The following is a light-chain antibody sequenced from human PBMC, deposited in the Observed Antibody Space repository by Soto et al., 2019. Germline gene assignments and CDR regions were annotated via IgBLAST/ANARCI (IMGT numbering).Light chain of an antibody. Sequence: EIVLTQSPGTLSLSPGERATLSCRASQSVSSSYLAWYQQKPGQAPRLLIYSASRRATGFPARFSGSGSGTDFTLTISSLQSEDFAVYYCQQYNNWPWTFGQGTKV. V-gene: IGKV3-15*01. CDR1: QSVSSSY. CDR2: SAS. J-gene: IGKJ1*01. CDR3: QQYNNWPWT.